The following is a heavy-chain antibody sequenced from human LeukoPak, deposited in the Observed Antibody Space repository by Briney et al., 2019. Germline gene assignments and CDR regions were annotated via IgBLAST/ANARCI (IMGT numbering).Heavy chain of an antibody. CDR3: TCGCGWYFDY. CDR2: MNPNSGNT. D-gene: IGHD1-26*01. Sequence: ASVKVSCKASEFTFTSYDINLVRQATGQGLEWMGWMNPNSGNTGYAQKFQGRVTMTRNTSISTVYMELSSLRSEDTAVYYCTCGCGWYFDYWGQGTLVTVSS. J-gene: IGHJ4*02. V-gene: IGHV1-8*01. CDR1: EFTFTSYD.